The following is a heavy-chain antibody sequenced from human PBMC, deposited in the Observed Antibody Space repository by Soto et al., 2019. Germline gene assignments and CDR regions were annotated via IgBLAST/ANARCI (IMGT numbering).Heavy chain of an antibody. V-gene: IGHV3-23*01. D-gene: IGHD4-4*01. J-gene: IGHJ4*02. Sequence: PVGSLRLSCAASGFTFSSYAMSWGRQAPGQGLEWVSAISGTGGSTYYADSVKGRFTISRDNSKNTLYVQMNSLRAEDTAVYYCAKEFTAVATTSSPFDYWGQGTLVTVSS. CDR2: ISGTGGST. CDR3: AKEFTAVATTSSPFDY. CDR1: GFTFSSYA.